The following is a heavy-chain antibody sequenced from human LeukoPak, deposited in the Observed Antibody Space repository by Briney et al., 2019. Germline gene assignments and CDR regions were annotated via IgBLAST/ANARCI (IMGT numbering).Heavy chain of an antibody. D-gene: IGHD3-22*01. CDR3: AKPAYYDSNGYYSPFDY. J-gene: IGHJ4*02. CDR1: GFIFSSYA. CDR2: LSGSGGST. Sequence: GGSLRLSCAASGFIFSSYAMSWVRQAPGKGLEWVSALSGSGGSTYYADSVKGRFTISRDNSKNTLYLQMNSLRAEDTAVYYCAKPAYYDSNGYYSPFDYWGQGTLVTVSS. V-gene: IGHV3-23*01.